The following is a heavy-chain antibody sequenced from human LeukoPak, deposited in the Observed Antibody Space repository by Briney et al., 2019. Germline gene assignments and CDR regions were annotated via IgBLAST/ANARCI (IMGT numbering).Heavy chain of an antibody. CDR2: IYPGDSDT. CDR1: GYSFTSHW. J-gene: IGHJ4*02. V-gene: IGHV5-51*01. CDR3: ARPNTYSSSWYSLNY. Sequence: GESLKISCKGSGYSFTSHWIGWVRQMPGKGLEWMGIIYPGDSDTRYSPSFQGQVTISADKSISTAYLQWSSLKASDTAMYYCARPNTYSSSWYSLNYWGQGTLVTVFS. D-gene: IGHD6-13*01.